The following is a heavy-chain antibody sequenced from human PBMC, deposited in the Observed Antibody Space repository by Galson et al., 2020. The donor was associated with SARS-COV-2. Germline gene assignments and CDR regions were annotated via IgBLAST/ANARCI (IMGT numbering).Heavy chain of an antibody. V-gene: IGHV3-30*03. CDR2: ISYDGSRK. J-gene: IGHJ6*02. CDR3: ARDFHYDILTGSPSDYYGMDV. CDR1: GFTFSSYG. Sequence: GESLKISCAASGFTFSSYGMHWVRQAPGKGLEWVAVISYDGSRKFYADSVKGRFTISRDNSKNTLYLQMESLRAEDTAVYYCARDFHYDILTGSPSDYYGMDVWGQGTTVTVSS. D-gene: IGHD3-9*01.